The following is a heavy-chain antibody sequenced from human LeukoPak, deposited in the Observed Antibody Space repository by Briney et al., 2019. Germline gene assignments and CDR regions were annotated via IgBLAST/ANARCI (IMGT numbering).Heavy chain of an antibody. J-gene: IGHJ6*03. CDR2: INWNGGST. D-gene: IGHD6-19*01. CDR3: ARAGIAVAGYYYYYYMDV. Sequence: GGSLRLSCAASGFTFDDYGMSWVRQSPGKGLEWVSGINWNGGSTGYADSVKGRFTISRDNAKNSLYLQMNSLRAEDTALYYCARAGIAVAGYYYYYYMDVWGKGTTVTVSS. CDR1: GFTFDDYG. V-gene: IGHV3-20*04.